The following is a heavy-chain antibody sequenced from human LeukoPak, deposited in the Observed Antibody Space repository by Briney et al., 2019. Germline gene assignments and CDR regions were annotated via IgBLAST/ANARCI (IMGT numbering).Heavy chain of an antibody. CDR1: GFTFSSYA. D-gene: IGHD2-2*01. CDR2: ISYDGSNK. J-gene: IGHJ6*02. V-gene: IGHV3-30*04. CDR3: ARDSYDWIVPAAPGYYYYYGMDV. Sequence: GESLRLSCAASGFTFSSYAMHWVRQAPGKGLEWVAVISYDGSNKYYADSVKGRFTISRDNPKNTLYLQMNSLRAEDTAVYYCARDSYDWIVPAAPGYYYYYGMDVWGQGTTVTVSS.